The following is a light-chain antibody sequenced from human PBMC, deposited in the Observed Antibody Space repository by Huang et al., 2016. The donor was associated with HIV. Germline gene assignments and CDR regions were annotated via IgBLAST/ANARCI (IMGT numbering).Light chain of an antibody. CDR1: QSISNW. CDR2: DSS. Sequence: DIQMTQSPSTLSASVGDRVTITCRASQSISNWLAWYQQKPGKAPKLLIYDSSSLETGVPSRFSGSGSGTEFTLTITSLQPDNFATYFCQQYNSYPLTCGGGTKVEIK. CDR3: QQYNSYPLT. V-gene: IGKV1-5*01. J-gene: IGKJ4*01.